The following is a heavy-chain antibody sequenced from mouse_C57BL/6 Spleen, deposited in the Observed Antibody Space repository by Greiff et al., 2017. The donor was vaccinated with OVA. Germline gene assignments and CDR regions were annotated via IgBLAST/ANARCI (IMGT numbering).Heavy chain of an antibody. CDR3: ARGITTVPSFAY. D-gene: IGHD1-1*01. V-gene: IGHV1-55*01. Sequence: QVQLQQPGAELVKPGASVKMSCKASGYTFTSYWITWVKQRPGQGLEWIGDIYPGSGSTNYNEKFKSKATLTVDTSSSTAYMQLSSLTSEDSAVYYCARGITTVPSFAYWGQGTLVTVSA. J-gene: IGHJ3*01. CDR2: IYPGSGST. CDR1: GYTFTSYW.